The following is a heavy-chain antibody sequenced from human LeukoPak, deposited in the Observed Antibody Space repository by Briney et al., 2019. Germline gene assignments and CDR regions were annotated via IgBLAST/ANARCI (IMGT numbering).Heavy chain of an antibody. Sequence: GGSLRLSCAASGFTFSRYNMNWVRQAPGKGLEWVSSISRTGNYIYYADSVKGRFTVSRDNAQNSLFLQMNSLRVEDTAVYYCARVLETDCSGGSCYSGLDYWGQGTLVTVSS. J-gene: IGHJ4*02. V-gene: IGHV3-21*01. CDR3: ARVLETDCSGGSCYSGLDY. D-gene: IGHD2-15*01. CDR1: GFTFSRYN. CDR2: ISRTGNYI.